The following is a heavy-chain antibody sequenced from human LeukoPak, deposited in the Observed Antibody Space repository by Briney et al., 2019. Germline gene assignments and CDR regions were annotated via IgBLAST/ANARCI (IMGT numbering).Heavy chain of an antibody. CDR3: ARVIKSSTSIDY. V-gene: IGHV4-39*06. CDR1: GFTFSSYA. Sequence: GSLRLSCAASGFTFSSYAMGWVRQPPGKGLEWVGCIYYTGNTYYNPSLKSRVTISLDTSKDQFPLKLSSVTAADTAMYYCARVIKSSTSIDYWGQGILVTVSS. D-gene: IGHD2-2*01. CDR2: IYYTGNT. J-gene: IGHJ4*02.